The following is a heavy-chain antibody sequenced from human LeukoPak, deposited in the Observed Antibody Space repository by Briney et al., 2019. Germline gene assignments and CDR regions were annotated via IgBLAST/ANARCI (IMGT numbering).Heavy chain of an antibody. J-gene: IGHJ3*02. CDR1: GLTFNFYA. V-gene: IGHV3-23*01. D-gene: IGHD3-22*01. CDR3: AKTRITMIVSAFDI. CDR2: ISGSGGST. Sequence: GASLRLSCAASGLTFNFYAMHWVRQAPGKGLEWVSAISGSGGSTYYADSVKGRFTISRDNSKNTLYLQMNSLRAEDTAVYYCAKTRITMIVSAFDIWGQGTMVTVSS.